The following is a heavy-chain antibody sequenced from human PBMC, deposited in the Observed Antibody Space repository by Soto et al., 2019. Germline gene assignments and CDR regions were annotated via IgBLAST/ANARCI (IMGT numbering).Heavy chain of an antibody. Sequence: LRLSCAASGFIFSDYYMSWIRQAPGKGLEWISYISSSDNIIYYADSVKGRFTISRDNAKNSLYLEMNSLRAEDTAVYYCARESEDLTSNFDYWGQGTRVTVSS. CDR1: GFIFSDYY. J-gene: IGHJ4*02. V-gene: IGHV3-11*04. CDR2: ISSSDNII. CDR3: ARESEDLTSNFDY.